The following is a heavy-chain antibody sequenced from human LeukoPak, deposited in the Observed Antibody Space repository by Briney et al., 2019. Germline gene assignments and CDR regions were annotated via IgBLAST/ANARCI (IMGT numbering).Heavy chain of an antibody. CDR3: ARMMGTFIDY. V-gene: IGHV3-33*01. D-gene: IGHD7-27*01. J-gene: IGHJ4*02. CDR2: IWYDGSNK. CDR1: GFTFSSYG. Sequence: GGSLRLSCAASGFTFSSYGMHWVRQAPGKGLERVAVIWYDGSNKYYADSVKGRFTISRDNSKNTLYLQMNSLRAEDTAVYYCARMMGTFIDYWGQGTLVTVSS.